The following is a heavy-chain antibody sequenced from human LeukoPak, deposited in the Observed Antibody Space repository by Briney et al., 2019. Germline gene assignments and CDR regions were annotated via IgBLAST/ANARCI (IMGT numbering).Heavy chain of an antibody. V-gene: IGHV4-59*08. J-gene: IGHJ3*02. CDR1: GGSISTFY. Sequence: SETLSLTCTLSGGSISTFYWRWLRQPPGKGLDFIAYFFHTGNTNSLPSLKARFTISVDTSKNLFSLKVNSVTAADTAMYYCARHPFSDGFDIWGQGTMVTVSS. CDR3: ARHPFSDGFDI. CDR2: FFHTGNT.